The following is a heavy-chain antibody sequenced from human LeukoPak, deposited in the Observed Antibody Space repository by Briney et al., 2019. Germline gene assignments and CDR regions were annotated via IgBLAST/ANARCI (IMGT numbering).Heavy chain of an antibody. V-gene: IGHV5-51*01. CDR3: ARQGSSGPY. Sequence: GESLKISCKVAGYSFTSYWIGWVRQMPGKGLEWLGIIFPADSDTRYRPSFKGQVTISADKSISMAYLQWSSLRASDTAMYYCARQGSSGPYWGQGTLVTVSS. D-gene: IGHD6-19*01. J-gene: IGHJ4*02. CDR2: IFPADSDT. CDR1: GYSFTSYW.